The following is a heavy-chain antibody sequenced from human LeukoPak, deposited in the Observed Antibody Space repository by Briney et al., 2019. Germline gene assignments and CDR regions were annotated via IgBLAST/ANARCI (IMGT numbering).Heavy chain of an antibody. CDR1: GGSFSGYY. D-gene: IGHD3-10*01. V-gene: IGHV4-59*10. CDR3: ARDSGTTGEVKFDP. CDR2: IYTSGTI. Sequence: PSETLSLTCAVYGGSFSGYYWSWIRQPPGKGLEWIGRIYTSGTITYNPSLKSRVTMSVDTSKNQFSLKLSSVTAADTAVYYCARDSGTTGEVKFDPWGQGTLVTVSS. J-gene: IGHJ5*02.